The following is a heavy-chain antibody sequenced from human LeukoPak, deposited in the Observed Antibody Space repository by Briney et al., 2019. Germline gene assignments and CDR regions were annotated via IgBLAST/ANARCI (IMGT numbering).Heavy chain of an antibody. V-gene: IGHV7-4-1*02. D-gene: IGHD2-15*01. Sequence: GASVKVSCKASEYTFTSYAMNWVRQAPGQGLEWMGWINTNTGNPTYAQGFTGRFVFSLDTSVSTAYLQISSLKAEDTAVYYCERAWYATQSDYYMDVWGKGTTVTVSS. CDR1: EYTFTSYA. CDR2: INTNTGNP. J-gene: IGHJ6*03. CDR3: ERAWYATQSDYYMDV.